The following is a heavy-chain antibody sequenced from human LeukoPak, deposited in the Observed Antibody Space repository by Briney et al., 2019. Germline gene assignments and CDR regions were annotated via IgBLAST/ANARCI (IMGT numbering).Heavy chain of an antibody. D-gene: IGHD3-10*01. CDR2: IYPNNGAT. Sequence: ASVKVSCKASGYTFTGTGWYLYWLRQAPGQGLECMGWIYPNNGATAYAQKFQGRVAMTRDTSITTAYMELSRLRPDDTAVYYCARDGPAQMVDFDYWGQGTLVTVSS. CDR3: ARDGPAQMVDFDY. V-gene: IGHV1-2*02. CDR1: GYTFTGTGWY. J-gene: IGHJ4*02.